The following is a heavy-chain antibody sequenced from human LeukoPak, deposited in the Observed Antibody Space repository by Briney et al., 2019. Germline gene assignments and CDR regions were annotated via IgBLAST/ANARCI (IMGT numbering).Heavy chain of an antibody. CDR1: GFTFSSYW. D-gene: IGHD3-3*01. Sequence: GGSPRLSCAASGFTFSSYWMHWVRQAPGKGLVWVSRINSDGSTTTYADSVKGRFTISRDNAQNTLYLQMNSLRAEDTAVYYCVRNLDFWGDSEDYWGQGTLVTVSS. CDR3: VRNLDFWGDSEDY. V-gene: IGHV3-74*01. J-gene: IGHJ4*02. CDR2: INSDGSTT.